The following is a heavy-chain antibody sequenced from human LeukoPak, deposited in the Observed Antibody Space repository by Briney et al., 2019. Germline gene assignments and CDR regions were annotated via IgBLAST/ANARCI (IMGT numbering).Heavy chain of an antibody. CDR3: ARGRPYCGGDCGKTASDAFDI. V-gene: IGHV4-61*02. J-gene: IGHJ3*02. Sequence: SQTLSLTCTVSGGPNSSGSYCWSWIRQPAGKGLEWIGRIYTSGSTNYNPSLKSRVTISVDTSKNQFSLKLSSVTAADTAVYYCARGRPYCGGDCGKTASDAFDIWGQGTMVTVSS. D-gene: IGHD2-21*02. CDR1: GGPNSSGSYC. CDR2: IYTSGST.